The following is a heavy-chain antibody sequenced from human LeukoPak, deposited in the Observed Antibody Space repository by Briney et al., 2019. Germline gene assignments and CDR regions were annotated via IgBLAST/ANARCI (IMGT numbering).Heavy chain of an antibody. Sequence: ASVKVSCKASGGTFSSYAISWVRQAPGQGLKWMGGIIPIFGTANYAQKFQGRVTITTDESTSTAYMELSSLRSEDTAVYYCATFGYDILTGRIGSIDYWGQGTLVTVSS. J-gene: IGHJ4*02. D-gene: IGHD3-9*01. V-gene: IGHV1-69*05. CDR1: GGTFSSYA. CDR2: IIPIFGTA. CDR3: ATFGYDILTGRIGSIDY.